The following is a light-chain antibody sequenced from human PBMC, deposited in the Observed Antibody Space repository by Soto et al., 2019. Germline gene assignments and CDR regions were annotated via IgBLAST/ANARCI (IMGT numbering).Light chain of an antibody. CDR1: HSLNGR. J-gene: IGKJ1*01. V-gene: IGKV1-5*01. Sequence: DIQMTQSPSTLSSSIGDRVTITCRASHSLNGRLAWYRQRPGHAPDLLLYNVSTLETGVPSRFSGTGSETEFTLTISALQHDDFAIYYCQQYNYYSTFGPGNTGEIK. CDR2: NVS. CDR3: QQYNYYST.